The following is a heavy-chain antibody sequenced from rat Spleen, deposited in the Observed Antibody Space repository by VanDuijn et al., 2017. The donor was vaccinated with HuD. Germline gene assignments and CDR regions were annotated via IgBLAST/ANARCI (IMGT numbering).Heavy chain of an antibody. D-gene: IGHD3-2*01. J-gene: IGHJ2*01. CDR3: TREEILPFDY. V-gene: IGHV5-31*01. Sequence: EVQLVESGGGLVQPGRSLKLSCVVSGFTFNQYWMTWVRQAPGKGLEWVASITNTGGNTHYPDSVKGRFTISRDNAKSTLYLQMNSLRSEDTATYYCTREEILPFDYWGQGVMVTVSS. CDR2: ITNTGGNT. CDR1: GFTFNQYW.